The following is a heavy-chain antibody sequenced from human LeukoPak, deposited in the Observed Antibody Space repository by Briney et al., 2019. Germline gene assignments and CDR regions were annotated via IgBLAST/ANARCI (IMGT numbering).Heavy chain of an antibody. CDR1: GFTFSTYA. CDR2: LTGGGGGT. V-gene: IGHV3-23*01. J-gene: IGHJ4*02. D-gene: IGHD1-14*01. Sequence: PGGSLRLSCAASGFTFSTYAMSWVRQAPGKGLEWVSGLTGGGGGTSYADSVKGRFTISRDNSKNTLYLQMNSLRAEDTAVYYCAKAKGAVTGTFDYWGQGTLVTVSS. CDR3: AKAKGAVTGTFDY.